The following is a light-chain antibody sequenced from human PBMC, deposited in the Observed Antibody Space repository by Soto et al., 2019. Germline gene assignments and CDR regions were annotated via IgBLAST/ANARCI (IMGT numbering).Light chain of an antibody. Sequence: DIQMTQSPSSLSASLGDRVTITCRASQSVNRYLNWYQQQPGRAPKVLIYAASSLQSGVPSRFSGNGSGTDFTLTITSLQPEDFVTYFCQQTYRPSYTFAQGTRLEIK. J-gene: IGKJ2*01. CDR3: QQTYRPSYT. V-gene: IGKV1-39*01. CDR2: AAS. CDR1: QSVNRY.